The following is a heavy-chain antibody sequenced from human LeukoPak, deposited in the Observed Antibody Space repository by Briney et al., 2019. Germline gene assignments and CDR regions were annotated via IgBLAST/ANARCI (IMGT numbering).Heavy chain of an antibody. D-gene: IGHD3-22*01. CDR3: ARDYYYDSSGYKVY. Sequence: GGSLRLSCAASGFTFSSYEMNWVRQAPGKGLEWVSYISSSGSTIYYADSVKGRFTISRDNAKNSLYLQMNSLRAEDTAVYYCARDYYYDSSGYKVYWGQGTLVTVSS. CDR1: GFTFSSYE. CDR2: ISSSGSTI. V-gene: IGHV3-48*03. J-gene: IGHJ4*02.